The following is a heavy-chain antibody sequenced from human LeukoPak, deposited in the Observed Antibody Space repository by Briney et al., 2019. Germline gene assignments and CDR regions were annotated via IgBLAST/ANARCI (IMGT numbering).Heavy chain of an antibody. D-gene: IGHD3-3*01. CDR2: IRSSSSYI. V-gene: IGHV3-21*01. CDR1: GFTFSSHS. CDR3: ATVGITIFGVVKQYFDY. J-gene: IGHJ4*02. Sequence: GGSLRLSCAASGFTFSSHSMNWVRQAPGRELEWVSSIRSSSSYIYYADSVKGRFTISRDNAKNSLYLQMNSLRAEDTAVYYCATVGITIFGVVKQYFDYWGQGTLVTVSS.